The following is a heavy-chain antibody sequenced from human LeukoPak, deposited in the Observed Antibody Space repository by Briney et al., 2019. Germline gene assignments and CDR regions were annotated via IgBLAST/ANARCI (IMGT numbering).Heavy chain of an antibody. D-gene: IGHD3-10*01. V-gene: IGHV3-74*01. CDR1: GFTFSSYW. Sequence: GSLRLSCAASGFTFSSYWMHWVRQAPGKGLVWVSVINNDGSGTNYADSVKGRSTISRDNAKNTLYLQMTSLGAEDTAVYYCVRGGFGHAMDVWGQGTTVTVSS. J-gene: IGHJ6*02. CDR2: INNDGSGT. CDR3: VRGGFGHAMDV.